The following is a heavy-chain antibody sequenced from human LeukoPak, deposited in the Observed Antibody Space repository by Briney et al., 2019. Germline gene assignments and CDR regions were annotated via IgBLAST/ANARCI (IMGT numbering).Heavy chain of an antibody. CDR3: VKGWSQWLVRGDY. D-gene: IGHD6-19*01. J-gene: IGHJ4*02. CDR1: GITFSSYG. CDR2: ISSTGGTT. V-gene: IGHV3-23*01. Sequence: PGGSLRLSCAASGITFSSYGMSWVRQAPGKGLEWVSSISSTGGTTYYADSVKGRFTVSRANSKNTLYLQMKSLRAEDTAVYYCVKGWSQWLVRGDYWGQGTLVTVAS.